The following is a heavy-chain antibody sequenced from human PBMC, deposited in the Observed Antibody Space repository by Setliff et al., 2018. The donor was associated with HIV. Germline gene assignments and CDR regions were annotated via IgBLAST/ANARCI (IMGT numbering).Heavy chain of an antibody. CDR1: GFTFSSYA. CDR2: ISGDGGDT. CDR3: ARSDWYHGSGSHDY. Sequence: GGSLRLSCAAYGFTFSSYAMTWVRQSPRKGLECVAVISGDGGDTYYADSVKGRFTISRDNAKNSLYLQMNSLRVEDTALYYCARSDWYHGSGSHDYWGQGTLVTVSS. V-gene: IGHV3-23*01. J-gene: IGHJ4*02. D-gene: IGHD3-10*01.